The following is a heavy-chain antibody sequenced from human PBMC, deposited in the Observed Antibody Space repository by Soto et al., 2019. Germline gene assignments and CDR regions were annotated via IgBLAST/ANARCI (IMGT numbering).Heavy chain of an antibody. J-gene: IGHJ6*02. CDR2: ISAYNGNT. CDR3: ARGGQYDILTGYYIGYYGMDV. Sequence: ASVKVSCKASGYTFTSYGISWVRQAPGQGLEWMGWISAYNGNTNYAQKLQGRVTMTTDTSTSTADMELRSLRSDDTAVYYCARGGQYDILTGYYIGYYGMDVWGQWTTVTVSS. CDR1: GYTFTSYG. D-gene: IGHD3-9*01. V-gene: IGHV1-18*04.